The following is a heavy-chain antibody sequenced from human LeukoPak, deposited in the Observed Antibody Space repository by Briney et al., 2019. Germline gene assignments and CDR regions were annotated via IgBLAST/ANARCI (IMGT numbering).Heavy chain of an antibody. J-gene: IGHJ4*02. CDR3: AKGRRAPLVGTTTKSWLDY. V-gene: IGHV3-48*03. D-gene: IGHD1-26*01. Sequence: PGGSLRLSCAASGFTFSSYEMNWVRQAPGKGLEWVSYISSSGSTIYYADSVKGRFTISRDNAKNSLHLQMNNLRAEDTAVYYCAKGRRAPLVGTTTKSWLDYWGQGTLVTVSS. CDR2: ISSSGSTI. CDR1: GFTFSSYE.